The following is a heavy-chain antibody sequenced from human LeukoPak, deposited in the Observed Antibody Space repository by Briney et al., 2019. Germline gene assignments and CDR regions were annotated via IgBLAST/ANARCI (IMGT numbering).Heavy chain of an antibody. CDR2: ITGSGYTT. D-gene: IGHD5-18*01. CDR3: ARTAEGGYSYGYVGSIWFDP. Sequence: GGSLRLSCAASGFTFSNSEMNWVRQAPGKGLEWVSGITGSGYTTYYADSVKGRFTISRDNSKSTLYLQMNSLKAEDTAVYYCARTAEGGYSYGYVGSIWFDPWGQGTLVTVSS. J-gene: IGHJ5*02. CDR1: GFTFSNSE. V-gene: IGHV3-23*01.